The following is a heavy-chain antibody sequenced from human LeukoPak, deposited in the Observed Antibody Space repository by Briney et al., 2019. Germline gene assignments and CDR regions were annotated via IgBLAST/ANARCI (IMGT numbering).Heavy chain of an antibody. CDR3: ARILLCSGGSCPSVGVDY. V-gene: IGHV1-2*06. D-gene: IGHD2-15*01. J-gene: IGHJ4*02. Sequence: ASVKVSCKASGYTFTGYYMHWVRQAPRQGLEWMGRINPNSGGTNYAQKFQGRVTMTRDTSISTAYMELSRLRSDDTAVYYCARILLCSGGSCPSVGVDYWGQGTLVTVSS. CDR1: GYTFTGYY. CDR2: INPNSGGT.